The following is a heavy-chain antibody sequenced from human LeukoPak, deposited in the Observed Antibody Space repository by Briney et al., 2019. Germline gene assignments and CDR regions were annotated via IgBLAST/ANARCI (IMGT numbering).Heavy chain of an antibody. CDR1: GFTFSSYA. CDR3: AREQGYSGYDDSGYYYGMDV. Sequence: GGSLRLSCAASGFTFSSYAMSWVRQAPGKGLEWVSAISGSGGSTYYADSVKGRFTISRDNSKNTLYLQMNSLRAEDTAVYYCAREQGYSGYDDSGYYYGMDVWGQGTTVTVSS. CDR2: ISGSGGST. D-gene: IGHD5-12*01. V-gene: IGHV3-23*01. J-gene: IGHJ6*02.